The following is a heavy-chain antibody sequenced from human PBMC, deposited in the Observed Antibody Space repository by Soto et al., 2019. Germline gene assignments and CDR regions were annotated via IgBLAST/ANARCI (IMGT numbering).Heavy chain of an antibody. V-gene: IGHV3-23*01. CDR1: GSSFGSYT. Sequence: PGGSLRLSCAASGSSFGSYTMSWVRQAPGKTLEWVSTISGSGGATYYADSVKGRFTISRDNSKNTLYLQVNSLRAEDTAVYYCAKAHIGAMAPFDSWGQGTLVTVSS. CDR2: ISGSGGAT. CDR3: AKAHIGAMAPFDS. D-gene: IGHD2-8*01. J-gene: IGHJ4*02.